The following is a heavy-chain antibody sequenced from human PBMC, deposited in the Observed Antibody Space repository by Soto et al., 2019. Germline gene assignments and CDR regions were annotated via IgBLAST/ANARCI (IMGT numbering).Heavy chain of an antibody. CDR2: INQDGSER. J-gene: IGHJ4*02. V-gene: IGHV3-7*03. CDR3: AVYGYGVSAAAY. Sequence: GSLRLSCAGPGLTFRNDWLSWVRQAPGKGLEWVANINQDGSERYYVDSVRGRFTISRDNVENSLYLQLNSLRPEDTAVYYCAVYGYGVSAAAYWGQGTLVTVSS. CDR1: GLTFRNDW. D-gene: IGHD4-17*01.